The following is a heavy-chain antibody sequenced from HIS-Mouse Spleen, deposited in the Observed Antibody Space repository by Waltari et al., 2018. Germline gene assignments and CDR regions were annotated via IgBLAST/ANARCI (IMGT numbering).Heavy chain of an antibody. Sequence: QVQLVESGGGVVQPGRSLRRACAAAGFTFRSYAMHWVRQAPGKGLEWVAVISYDGSNKYYADSVKGRFTISRDNSKNTLYLQMNSLRAEDTAVYYCARGAVAGDAFDIWGQGTMVTVSS. CDR3: ARGAVAGDAFDI. J-gene: IGHJ3*02. V-gene: IGHV3-30*04. CDR1: GFTFRSYA. CDR2: ISYDGSNK. D-gene: IGHD6-19*01.